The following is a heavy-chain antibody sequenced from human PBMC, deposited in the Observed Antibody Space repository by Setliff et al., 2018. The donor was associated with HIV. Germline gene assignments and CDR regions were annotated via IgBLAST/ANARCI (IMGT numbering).Heavy chain of an antibody. J-gene: IGHJ4*02. CDR1: GGSISSYY. V-gene: IGHV4-4*09. Sequence: PSETLSLTCTVSGGSISSYYWSWIRQPPGKGLEWIGYIYTSGSTNYNPSLKSRVTISLHTSENQFSLKLSSVTAADMAVYYCARRYHDASGFYNSWGQGVLVTVSS. CDR2: IYTSGST. CDR3: ARRYHDASGFYNS. D-gene: IGHD1-1*01.